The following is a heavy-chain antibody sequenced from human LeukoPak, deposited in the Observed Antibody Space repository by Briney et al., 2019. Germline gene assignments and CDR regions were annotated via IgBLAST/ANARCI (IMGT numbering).Heavy chain of an antibody. J-gene: IGHJ4*02. D-gene: IGHD3-3*01. CDR1: GFTFSSYG. Sequence: GGSLRLSCAASGFTFSSYGMHWVPQAPGKGLEWVAFIRYDGSNKYYADSVKGRFTISRDNSKNTLYLQMNSLRAEDTAVYYCAKGTHDFWSGYSFDYWGQGTLVTVSS. CDR2: IRYDGSNK. V-gene: IGHV3-30*02. CDR3: AKGTHDFWSGYSFDY.